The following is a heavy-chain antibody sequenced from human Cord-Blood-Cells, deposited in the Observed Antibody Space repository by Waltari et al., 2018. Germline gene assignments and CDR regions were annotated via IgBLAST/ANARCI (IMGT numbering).Heavy chain of an antibody. CDR2: MNPNSGNT. CDR3: ARVGTYCSSTSCYYWFDP. J-gene: IGHJ5*02. Sequence: QVQLVQSGAEVKKPGASVKVSCKASGYTFTSYDINWVRQATGQGLEWMGWMNPNSGNTCYAQKFQGRVTMTRNTSISTAYMELSSLRSEDTAVYYCARVGTYCSSTSCYYWFDPWGQGTLVTVSS. D-gene: IGHD2-2*01. V-gene: IGHV1-8*01. CDR1: GYTFTSYD.